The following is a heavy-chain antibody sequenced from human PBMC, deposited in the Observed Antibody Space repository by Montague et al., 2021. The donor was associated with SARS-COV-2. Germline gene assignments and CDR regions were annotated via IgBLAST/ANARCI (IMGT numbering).Heavy chain of an antibody. CDR2: INYSGST. D-gene: IGHD2-15*01. J-gene: IGHJ4*02. CDR3: ARRSLGYCSGGSCYSGYDY. V-gene: IGHV4-59*01. CDR1: GGSISSYY. Sequence: SETLSLTCTVSGGSISSYYWSWIRQPPGKGLEWIGYINYSGSTNXNPSLKSRVTISVDTSKNQFSLKLSSVTAADTAVYYCARRSLGYCSGGSCYSGYDYWGQGTLVTVSS.